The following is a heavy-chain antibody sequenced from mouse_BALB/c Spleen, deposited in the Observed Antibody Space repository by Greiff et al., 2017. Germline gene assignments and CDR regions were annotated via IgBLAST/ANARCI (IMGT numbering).Heavy chain of an antibody. CDR1: GFTFSSFG. CDR2: ISSGSSTI. CDR3: ASFGGGDFDV. Sequence: EVQGVESGGGLVQPGGSRKLSCAASGFTFSSFGMHWVRQAPEKGLEWVAYISSGSSTIYYADTVKGRFTISRDNPKNTLFLQMTSLRSEDTAMYYCASFGGGDFDVWGAGTTVTVSS. J-gene: IGHJ1*01. V-gene: IGHV5-17*02.